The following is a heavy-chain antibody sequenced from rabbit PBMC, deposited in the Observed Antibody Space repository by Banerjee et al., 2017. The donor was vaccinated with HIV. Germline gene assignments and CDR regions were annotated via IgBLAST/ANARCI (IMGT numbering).Heavy chain of an antibody. J-gene: IGHJ4*01. CDR1: GFDFSSSYW. Sequence: QEQLVESGGGLVKPGGTLTLTCKASGFDFSSSYWICWVRQAPGKGLEWIACIYNGDASPWYADWVNGRFTISKTSSTTVTLQMTSLTAADTATHFCARADSDYNKGLNLWGPGTLVTVS. V-gene: IGHV1S45*01. CDR2: IYNGDASP. CDR3: ARADSDYNKGLNL. D-gene: IGHD1-1*01.